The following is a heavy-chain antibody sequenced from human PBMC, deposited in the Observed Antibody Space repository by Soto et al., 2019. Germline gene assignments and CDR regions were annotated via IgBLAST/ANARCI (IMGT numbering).Heavy chain of an antibody. J-gene: IGHJ6*03. CDR1: GFTFSNYA. V-gene: IGHV3-64*01. CDR3: ARREQSDYYYMDV. CDR2: ISSNGGGT. D-gene: IGHD6-19*01. Sequence: EVQLVESGGGLVQPGGSLRLSCAASGFTFSNYAMDWVRQAPGKVLEYVSGISSNGGGTYYANSVKDRFTISRDNSQNTLYLQMGRLRAEDMAVYYCARREQSDYYYMDVWGKGTSVTVSS.